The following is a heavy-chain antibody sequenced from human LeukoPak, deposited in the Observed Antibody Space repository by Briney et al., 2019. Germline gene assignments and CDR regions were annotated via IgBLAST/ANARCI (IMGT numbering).Heavy chain of an antibody. CDR2: IKQDGSEK. V-gene: IGHV3-7*01. CDR3: SRRLDY. CDR1: GFPFSDSW. Sequence: GGSLRLSCAASGFPFSDSWMDWVRQAPGKGMECVANIKQDGSEKHYADSVKGRFTISRDNAKNSLFLQMNGLRAEDTAVYYCSRRLDYWGQGALVTVSS. J-gene: IGHJ4*02.